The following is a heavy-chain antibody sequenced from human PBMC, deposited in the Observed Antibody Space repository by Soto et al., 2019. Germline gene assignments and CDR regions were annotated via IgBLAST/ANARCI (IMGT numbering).Heavy chain of an antibody. D-gene: IGHD6-13*01. CDR3: ARYGIAAAGYFDP. CDR2: IYYSGST. V-gene: IGHV4-59*01. J-gene: IGHJ5*02. Sequence: PSETLSLTCTVSGGSISSYYWSWIRQPPGKGLEWIGYIYYSGSTNYNPSLKSRVTISVDTSKNQFSLKLSSVTAADTAVYYCARYGIAAAGYFDPWGQGTLVTVSS. CDR1: GGSISSYY.